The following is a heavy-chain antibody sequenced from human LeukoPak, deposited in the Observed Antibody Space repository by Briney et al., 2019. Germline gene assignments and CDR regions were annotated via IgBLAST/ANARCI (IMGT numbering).Heavy chain of an antibody. CDR1: GFTFNSYA. D-gene: IGHD4-17*01. CDR3: AKGNYGDYLRCVFWFDP. J-gene: IGHJ5*02. Sequence: VGSLRLSCAASGFTFNSYAMSWVRQAPGKGLEWVPAIRGSGGSTYSADPVKGRFTISRDNSKNTLYLQMNSLRAEDTAVYYCAKGNYGDYLRCVFWFDPWGQGTLVIVSS. V-gene: IGHV3-23*01. CDR2: IRGSGGST.